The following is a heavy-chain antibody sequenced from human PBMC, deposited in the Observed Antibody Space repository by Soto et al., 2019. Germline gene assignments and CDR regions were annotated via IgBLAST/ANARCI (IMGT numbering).Heavy chain of an antibody. D-gene: IGHD3-3*01. V-gene: IGHV3-30-3*01. CDR1: GFTFSSYA. CDR3: ARDLNDFWSGYSDY. Sequence: GSLRLSCAASGFTFSSYAMHWVRQAPGKGLEWVAVISYDGSNKYYADSVKGRFTISRDNSKNTLYLQMNSLRAEDTAVYYCARDLNDFWSGYSDYWGQGTLVTVSS. J-gene: IGHJ4*02. CDR2: ISYDGSNK.